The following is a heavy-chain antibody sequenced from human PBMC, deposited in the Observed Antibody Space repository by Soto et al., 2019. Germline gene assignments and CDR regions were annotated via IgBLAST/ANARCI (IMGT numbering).Heavy chain of an antibody. Sequence: QVQLVQSGAEVKKLGASVKVSCKASGYSFTDYHIHWVRQAPGQGLEWLGRINPKSGGTSTAQKFQGSFTMTTDTSNSTASMELTRLTSDDTAIYYCARGDSTDCSNGVCSFFYNHDMDVWGQGTTVTVSS. CDR3: ARGDSTDCSNGVCSFFYNHDMDV. CDR1: GYSFTDYH. D-gene: IGHD2-8*01. CDR2: INPKSGGT. V-gene: IGHV1-2*04. J-gene: IGHJ6*02.